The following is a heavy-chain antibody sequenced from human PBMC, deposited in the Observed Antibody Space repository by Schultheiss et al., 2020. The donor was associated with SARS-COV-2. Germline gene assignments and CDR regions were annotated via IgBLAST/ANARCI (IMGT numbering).Heavy chain of an antibody. CDR3: ARETYDFWSGYYTFDY. CDR2: IYTSGST. D-gene: IGHD3-3*01. Sequence: SETLSLTCTVSGGSISSYYWSWIRQPAGKGLEWIGRIYTSGSTYYNPSLRSRLTIYVDTSKNQFSLKLSSVTAADTAVYYCARETYDFWSGYYTFDYWGQGTLVTVSS. J-gene: IGHJ4*02. V-gene: IGHV4-4*07. CDR1: GGSISSYY.